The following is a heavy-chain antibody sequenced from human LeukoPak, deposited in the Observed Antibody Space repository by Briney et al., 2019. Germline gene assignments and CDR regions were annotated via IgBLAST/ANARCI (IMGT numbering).Heavy chain of an antibody. J-gene: IGHJ5*02. CDR1: GGSISSGGYS. V-gene: IGHV4-30-2*01. CDR3: ARVGGIKWFDP. CDR2: TYYSGIT. D-gene: IGHD3-16*01. Sequence: SETLSLTCTVSGGSISSGGYSWSWLRQPPGRGLEWIGNTYYSGITYYNPSLKSRVTISVDRSKNQFSLKLTSVTAADTAVYYCARVGGIKWFDPWGQGALVIVSS.